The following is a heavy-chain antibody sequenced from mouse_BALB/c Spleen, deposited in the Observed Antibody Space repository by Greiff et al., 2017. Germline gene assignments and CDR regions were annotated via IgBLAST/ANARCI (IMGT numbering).Heavy chain of an antibody. CDR1: GFTFSDFY. CDR3: ARAYYGDAMDY. D-gene: IGHD1-1*01. Sequence: EVKLVESGGGLVQPGGSLRLSCATSGFTFSDFYMEWVRQPPGKRLEWIAASRNKANDYTTEYSASVKGRFIVSRDTSQSILYLQMNALRAEDTAIYYCARAYYGDAMDYWGQGTSVTVSS. J-gene: IGHJ4*01. V-gene: IGHV7-1*02. CDR2: SRNKANDYTT.